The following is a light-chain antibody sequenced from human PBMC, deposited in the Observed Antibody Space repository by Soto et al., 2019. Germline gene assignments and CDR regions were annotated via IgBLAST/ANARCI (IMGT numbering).Light chain of an antibody. Sequence: EIVLTQSPGTLSLSPGERATLSCSASQSVSNNYLAWYQQKPGQAPRLLISGASNRATGIPDRFSGSGSGTDFTLTISTLEPEDFAVYYCQQYGSSGTFGQGTKV. CDR3: QQYGSSGT. CDR1: QSVSNNY. V-gene: IGKV3-20*01. CDR2: GAS. J-gene: IGKJ1*01.